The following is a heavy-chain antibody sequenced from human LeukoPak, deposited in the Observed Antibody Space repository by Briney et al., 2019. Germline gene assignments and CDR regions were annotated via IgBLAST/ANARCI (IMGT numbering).Heavy chain of an antibody. CDR3: AREELGSSLGFDP. CDR1: GFTFSSYA. CDR2: ISFDGSNK. V-gene: IGHV3-30-3*01. J-gene: IGHJ5*02. D-gene: IGHD3-16*01. Sequence: GGSLRLSCAASGFTFSSYAMSWVRQAPGKGLEWVAVISFDGSNKYYADSVKGRFTISRDNSKNTLYLQMNSLRAEDTAVYYCAREELGSSLGFDPWGQGTLVTVSS.